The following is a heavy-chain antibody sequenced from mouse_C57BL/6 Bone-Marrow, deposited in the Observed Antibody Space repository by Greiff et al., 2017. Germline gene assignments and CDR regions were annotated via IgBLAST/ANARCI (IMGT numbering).Heavy chain of an antibody. CDR3: ARGITTNV. V-gene: IGHV1-52*01. CDR1: GYTFTSYW. J-gene: IGHJ1*03. Sequence: QVQLQQPGAELVRPGSSVKLSCKASGYTFTSYWMHWVKQRPIQGLEWIGNIDPSDSETNYNQKFKDKATLTVDKSSSTAYMQLSSLTSKDSAVYYCARGITTNVWGTGTTVTVSS. CDR2: IDPSDSET. D-gene: IGHD1-1*01.